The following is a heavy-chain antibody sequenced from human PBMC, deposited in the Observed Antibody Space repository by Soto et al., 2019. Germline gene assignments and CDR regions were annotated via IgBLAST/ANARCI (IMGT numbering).Heavy chain of an antibody. CDR3: ARDLSGTGLDI. J-gene: IGHJ6*02. V-gene: IGHV4-4*07. Sequence: QLQLHESGPGLVKPSETLSLTCNVSGDSIGRFYWSWIRQSAGKGLEWIGRVYSTGGVTYNPALRGRVPISLDRSNTHVSLEMNSVTAADTAVFFCARDLSGTGLDIGGRGTRVSVSS. CDR2: VYSTGGV. D-gene: IGHD1-26*01. CDR1: GDSIGRFY.